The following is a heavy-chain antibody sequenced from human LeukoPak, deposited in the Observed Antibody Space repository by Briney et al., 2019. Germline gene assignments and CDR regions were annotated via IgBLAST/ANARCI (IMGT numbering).Heavy chain of an antibody. CDR1: GGSISSTSYY. D-gene: IGHD6-19*01. Sequence: SETLSLTCTVSGGSISSTSYYWGRLRPPPGKGMMWLRSIYYSGSTYYYPSIKSRVTISADTSKNQFSLKLSSVTAADTAVYYCARHRRRVAGTGVIDYWGQGTLVTVSS. CDR2: IYYSGST. V-gene: IGHV4-39*01. J-gene: IGHJ4*02. CDR3: ARHRRRVAGTGVIDY.